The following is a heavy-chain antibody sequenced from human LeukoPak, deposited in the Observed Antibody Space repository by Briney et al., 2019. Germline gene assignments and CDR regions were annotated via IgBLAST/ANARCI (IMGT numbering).Heavy chain of an antibody. Sequence: ASVKVSCKASGYTFTSYDINWVRQATGQGLEWMGWMNPNSGNTGYAQKFQGRVTMTRNTSTSTAYMELSSLRSEDTAVYYCASPTPLLGYSYENAFDIWGQGTMVTVSS. V-gene: IGHV1-8*01. CDR2: MNPNSGNT. D-gene: IGHD5-18*01. J-gene: IGHJ3*02. CDR3: ASPTPLLGYSYENAFDI. CDR1: GYTFTSYD.